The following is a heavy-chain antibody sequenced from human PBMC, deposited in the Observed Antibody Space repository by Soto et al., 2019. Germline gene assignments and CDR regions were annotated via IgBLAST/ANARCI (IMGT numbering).Heavy chain of an antibody. J-gene: IGHJ6*02. CDR3: ARDLYDSSGYYYYYYGMDV. CDR2: IWYDGSNK. V-gene: IGHV3-33*01. Sequence: GGSLRLSCAASGFTFSSYGMHWVRQAPGKGLEWVAVIWYDGSNKYYADSVKGRFTISRDNSKNTLYLQMNSLRAEDTAVYYCARDLYDSSGYYYYYYGMDVWGQGTTVTVSS. D-gene: IGHD3-22*01. CDR1: GFTFSSYG.